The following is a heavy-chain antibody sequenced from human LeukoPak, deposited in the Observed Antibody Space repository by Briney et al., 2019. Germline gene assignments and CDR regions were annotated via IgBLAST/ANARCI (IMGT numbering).Heavy chain of an antibody. Sequence: PGRSLRLSCAASGFTFDDYAMHWVRQAPRKGLEWVSGISWNSGSIGYADSVKGRFTISRDNAKNSLYLQMNSLRAEDTALYYCAKGESSGWYYFDYWGQGTLVTVSS. V-gene: IGHV3-9*01. CDR1: GFTFDDYA. CDR2: ISWNSGSI. CDR3: AKGESSGWYYFDY. D-gene: IGHD6-19*01. J-gene: IGHJ4*02.